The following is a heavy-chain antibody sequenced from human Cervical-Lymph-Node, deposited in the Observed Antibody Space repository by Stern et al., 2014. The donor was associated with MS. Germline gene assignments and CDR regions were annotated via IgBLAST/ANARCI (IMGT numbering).Heavy chain of an antibody. V-gene: IGHV3-9*01. CDR1: GFTFDEYA. D-gene: IGHD3-16*01. J-gene: IGHJ4*02. CDR2: ISWNSGKR. Sequence: EVQLVQSGGGLVQPGRSLRLSCAVSGFTFDEYAMHWVRQVPGKGLEWVSGISWNSGKRGYADSVKGRFTISRDNAKNSLYLQMNSLRVEDTAFYYCAKDYLNLGGESPYYFDYWGQGTLVTVSS. CDR3: AKDYLNLGGESPYYFDY.